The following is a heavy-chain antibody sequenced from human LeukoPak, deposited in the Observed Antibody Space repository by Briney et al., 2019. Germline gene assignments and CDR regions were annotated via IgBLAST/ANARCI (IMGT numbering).Heavy chain of an antibody. D-gene: IGHD6-13*01. CDR1: GGSISSYY. Sequence: SETLSLTCTVSGGSISSYYWSWIRQTPGKGLEWIGYIYYSGSTNYNPSLESRVTIAVDTSKNHFSLKLSSVTAADTAIYFCARARRNVAAAGFDSWGQGTLVTVSS. J-gene: IGHJ4*02. CDR3: ARARRNVAAAGFDS. CDR2: IYYSGST. V-gene: IGHV4-59*01.